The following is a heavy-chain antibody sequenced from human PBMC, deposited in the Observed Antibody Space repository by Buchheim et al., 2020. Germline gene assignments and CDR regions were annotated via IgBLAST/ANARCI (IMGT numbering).Heavy chain of an antibody. D-gene: IGHD2-15*01. Sequence: QVQLVQSGAEVKKPGSSVKVSCKASGGTFSSYAISWVRQAPGQGLEWMGRIIPILGIANYAQKFQGRVTITADKSTSTAYMELSRLRSEDTAVYYCARVEGVAATHDEDYYYYGMDVWGQGTT. CDR2: IIPILGIA. V-gene: IGHV1-69*04. J-gene: IGHJ6*02. CDR1: GGTFSSYA. CDR3: ARVEGVAATHDEDYYYYGMDV.